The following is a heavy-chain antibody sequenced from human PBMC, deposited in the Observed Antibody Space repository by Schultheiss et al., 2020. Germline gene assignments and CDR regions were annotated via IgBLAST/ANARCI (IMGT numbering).Heavy chain of an antibody. V-gene: IGHV3-30-3*01. CDR2: ISYDGSNK. J-gene: IGHJ6*02. Sequence: GGSLRLSCAASAFTFSSYAMQWVGQAPGKGLEWLAVISYDGSNKYYADSVKGRFTISRDNSKNTLYLQMKSLRAEDTAVYYCARDFIYGYRYYYYGMVVWSPGSAVTVSS. D-gene: IGHD5-18*01. CDR1: AFTFSSYA. CDR3: ARDFIYGYRYYYYGMVV.